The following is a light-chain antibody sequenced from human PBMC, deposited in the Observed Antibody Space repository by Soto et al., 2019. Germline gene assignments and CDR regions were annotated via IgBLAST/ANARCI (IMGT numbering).Light chain of an antibody. V-gene: IGKV3-11*01. CDR2: EAS. J-gene: IGKJ4*01. CDR3: QQRSNWPLT. Sequence: EIVLTQSPATLSLSPGERATLSCRASQSVSSYLARYQQKPGQAPRLLIYEASNRATGIPPRFSGSGSGTDFTLTISSLEPEDFAVYSCQQRSNWPLTFGGGTKVEVK. CDR1: QSVSSY.